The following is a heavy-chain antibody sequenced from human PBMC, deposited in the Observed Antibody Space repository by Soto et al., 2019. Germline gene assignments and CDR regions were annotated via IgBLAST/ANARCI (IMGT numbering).Heavy chain of an antibody. CDR1: GGSISSYY. V-gene: IGHV4-59*08. D-gene: IGHD1-1*01. CDR3: ARGYEFFDY. J-gene: IGHJ4*02. CDR2: IYYSGST. Sequence: SETLSLTCTVSGGSISSYYWSWIRQPPGKGLEWIGYIYYSGSTNYNPSLKSRVTISVDTSKNQFSLKLSSVTTADTAVYYCARGYEFFDYWGQGTLVTVSS.